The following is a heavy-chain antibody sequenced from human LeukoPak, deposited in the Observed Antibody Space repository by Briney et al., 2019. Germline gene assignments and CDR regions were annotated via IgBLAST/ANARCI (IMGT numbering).Heavy chain of an antibody. D-gene: IGHD4-23*01. V-gene: IGHV3-7*01. J-gene: IGHJ6*03. CDR2: IKQDGSEK. CDR3: ARDPRTTVVTRGRSYYYYYMDV. CDR1: GFTFSSYW. Sequence: PGGSLRLSCAASGFTFSSYWMSWVRQAPGKGLEWVANIKQDGSEKYYVDSVKGRFTISGDNAENSLYLQMNSLRADDTAVYHCARDPRTTVVTRGRSYYYYYMDVWGKGTTVTVSS.